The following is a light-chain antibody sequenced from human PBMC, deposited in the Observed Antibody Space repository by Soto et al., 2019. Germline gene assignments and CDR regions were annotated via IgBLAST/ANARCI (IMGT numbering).Light chain of an antibody. CDR2: DAS. CDR3: QQRSSWPIT. CDR1: QSISSS. Sequence: EKVMTQSPATLSLSPGERATLSCRASQSISSSLAWYQQRPGQAPRLLIYDASRRATGVPARFSGSGSGADFTLTISSLEPEDFAVYYCQQRSSWPITFGQGTRLEIK. J-gene: IGKJ5*01. V-gene: IGKV3-11*01.